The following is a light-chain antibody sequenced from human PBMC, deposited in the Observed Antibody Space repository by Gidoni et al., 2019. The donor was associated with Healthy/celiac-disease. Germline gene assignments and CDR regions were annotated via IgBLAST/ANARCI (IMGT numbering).Light chain of an antibody. Sequence: MSHSPDPLAVSLGERATINCKSSQSVLYSSNNKNYLAWYLQKPGQPPKLLIYWASTRESGVPDRFSGSGSGTDFTLTISSLQAEDVAVYYCQQYYSTPLTFGGGTKVEIK. CDR2: WAS. V-gene: IGKV4-1*01. J-gene: IGKJ4*01. CDR3: QQYYSTPLT. CDR1: QSVLYSSNNKNY.